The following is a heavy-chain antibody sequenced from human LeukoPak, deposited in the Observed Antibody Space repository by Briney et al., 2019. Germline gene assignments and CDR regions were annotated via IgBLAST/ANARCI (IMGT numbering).Heavy chain of an antibody. V-gene: IGHV1-69*04. CDR3: ARSGYDAPNDY. CDR1: GGTFSSYA. Sequence: GASVKVSCKASGGTFSSYAISWVRQAPGQGLEWMGRIIPILGIANYAQKFQGRVTITADKSTSTAYMELSSLRSEDTAVYYCARSGYDAPNDYWGQGTLVTVSS. J-gene: IGHJ4*02. CDR2: IIPILGIA. D-gene: IGHD5-12*01.